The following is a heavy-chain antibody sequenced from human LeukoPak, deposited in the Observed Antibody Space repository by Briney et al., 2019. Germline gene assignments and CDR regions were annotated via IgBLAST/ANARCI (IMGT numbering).Heavy chain of an antibody. V-gene: IGHV3-23*01. CDR1: GFTFSSYA. Sequence: GGSLRLSCAASGFTFSSYAMSWVRQAPGKGLEWVSAISGSGGSTYYADSVKGRFTISRDNAKNSLYLQMNSLRAEDTALYYCAKAIDYSLDRPGGNWGQGTLVTASS. D-gene: IGHD4-11*01. CDR3: AKAIDYSLDRPGGN. J-gene: IGHJ4*02. CDR2: ISGSGGST.